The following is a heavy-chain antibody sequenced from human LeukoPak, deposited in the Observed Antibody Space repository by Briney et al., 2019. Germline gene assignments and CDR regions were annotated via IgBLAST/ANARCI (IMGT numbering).Heavy chain of an antibody. V-gene: IGHV3-66*01. CDR3: ARDLGYSSGWPWRFDY. J-gene: IGHJ4*02. CDR1: GFTVSSNY. CDR2: IYSGGST. D-gene: IGHD6-19*01. Sequence: GGSLRLSCAASGFTVSSNYMSLVRQAPGKGLEWVSVIYSGGSTYYADSVKGRFTISRDNSKNTLYLQMNSLRAEDTAVYYCARDLGYSSGWPWRFDYWGQGTLVTVSS.